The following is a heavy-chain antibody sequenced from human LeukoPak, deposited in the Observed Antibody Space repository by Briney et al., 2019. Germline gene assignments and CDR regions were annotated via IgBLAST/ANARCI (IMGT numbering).Heavy chain of an antibody. Sequence: GGSLRLSCAASGFTFSDYHMNWVRQAPGKGLEWVSSISGSTSHIYYADSARGRFTISRDNAKNSLLLQMNSLKIEDTAIYFCAKAGGTNDLPDWGQGTLVTVSS. D-gene: IGHD3-16*01. V-gene: IGHV3-21*01. CDR2: ISGSTSHI. J-gene: IGHJ4*02. CDR1: GFTFSDYH. CDR3: AKAGGTNDLPD.